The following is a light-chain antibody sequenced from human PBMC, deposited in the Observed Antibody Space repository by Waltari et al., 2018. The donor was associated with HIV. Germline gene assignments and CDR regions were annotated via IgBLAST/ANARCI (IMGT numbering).Light chain of an antibody. V-gene: IGKV3-15*01. CDR1: QNVRSS. CDR2: GAS. CDR3: QQYDNWPPIT. J-gene: IGKJ5*01. Sequence: EVVMTQSPVTLSVSPGERAILSCRASQNVRSSLAWYQQNPGQAPRLLIYGASTSATGIPARFSGSGSGTEFTLTISTLQSEDFAVYYCQQYDNWPPITFGQGTRLEIK.